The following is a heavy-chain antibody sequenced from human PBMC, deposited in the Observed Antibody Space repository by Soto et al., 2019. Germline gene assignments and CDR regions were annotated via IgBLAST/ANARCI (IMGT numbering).Heavy chain of an antibody. CDR2: ISDAGDRT. CDR3: ARDSSGYYY. D-gene: IGHD3-22*01. CDR1: GFTFSNYA. Sequence: GGSLRLSCAATGFTFSNYAMTWVRRAAGKGLEWVSAISDAGDRTNYEDSVRGRFTVSRDNAKNSLYLQMNSLRAEDTAVYYCARDSSGYYYWGQGTLVTVSS. V-gene: IGHV3-23*01. J-gene: IGHJ4*02.